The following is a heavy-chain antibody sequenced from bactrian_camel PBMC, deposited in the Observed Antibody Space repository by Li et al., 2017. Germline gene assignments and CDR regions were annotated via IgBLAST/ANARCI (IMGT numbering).Heavy chain of an antibody. Sequence: VQLVESGGGLVHPGGSLRLSCAASGFTFSSFDMSWVRQTPGKGLEWVSAIHSGGLMTHSADSVKGRFTISRDNAKNMLYLQMNSLKPEDTAVYYCVLVEYYTGGFHLVGQGTQVTVS. D-gene: IGHD2*01. V-gene: IGHV3S40*01. CDR1: GFTFSSFD. J-gene: IGHJ4*01. CDR2: IHSGGLMT.